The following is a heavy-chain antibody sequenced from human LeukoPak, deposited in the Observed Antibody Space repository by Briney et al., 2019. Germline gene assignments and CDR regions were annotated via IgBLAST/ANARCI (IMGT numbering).Heavy chain of an antibody. CDR1: GFTFSSYA. CDR2: ISGSGGST. CDR3: AKVVNYYDSSGYYDD. Sequence: GASLRLSCAASGFTFSSYAMSWVRQAPGKGLEWVSAISGSGGSTYYADSVEGRFTISRDNSKNTLYLQMNSLRAEDTAVYYCAKVVNYYDSSGYYDDWGQGTLVTVSS. D-gene: IGHD3-22*01. V-gene: IGHV3-23*01. J-gene: IGHJ4*02.